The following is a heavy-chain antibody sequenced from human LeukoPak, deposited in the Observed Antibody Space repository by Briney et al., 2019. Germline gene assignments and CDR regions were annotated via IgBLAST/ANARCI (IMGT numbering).Heavy chain of an antibody. CDR3: ARETLEELLMDV. Sequence: SQTLSLTCTVSGGSISSGNYYWSWIRQPAGKGLEWIGRIYTSGSTNYNPSLKSRVTISVDTSENQFSLKLSSVTAADTAVYYCARETLEELLMDVWGKGTTVTISS. CDR2: IYTSGST. CDR1: GGSISSGNYY. V-gene: IGHV4-61*02. D-gene: IGHD3-16*01. J-gene: IGHJ6*03.